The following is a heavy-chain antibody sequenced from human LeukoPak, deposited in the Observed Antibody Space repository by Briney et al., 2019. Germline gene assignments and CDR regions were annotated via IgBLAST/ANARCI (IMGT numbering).Heavy chain of an antibody. V-gene: IGHV4-38-2*02. J-gene: IGHJ4*02. CDR3: ARGPTLFDY. CDR1: GYSISSGYY. Sequence: PSETLSLTCTVSGYSISSGYYWGWIRPPPGKGLEWIGSIYHSGSTYYNPSLKSRVTISVDTSKNQFSLKLSSVTAADTAVYYCARGPTLFDYWGQGTLVTVSS. CDR2: IYHSGST.